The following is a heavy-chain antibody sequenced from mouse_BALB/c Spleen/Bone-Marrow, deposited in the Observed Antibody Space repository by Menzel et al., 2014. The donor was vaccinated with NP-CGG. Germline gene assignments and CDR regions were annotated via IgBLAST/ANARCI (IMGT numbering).Heavy chain of an antibody. J-gene: IGHJ1*01. V-gene: IGHV1-4*02. CDR3: ANYYGSSYGYFDV. Sequence: VQLQQSAAELARPGASVKMSCKASGYTFTSYTMHWVKQRPGQGLEWIGYINPSSGYTEYNQKFKDKTTLTADKSSSTAYKQLSSPTSEDSAVYYCANYYGSSYGYFDVRGAGTTVTVSS. D-gene: IGHD1-1*01. CDR1: GYTFTSYT. CDR2: INPSSGYT.